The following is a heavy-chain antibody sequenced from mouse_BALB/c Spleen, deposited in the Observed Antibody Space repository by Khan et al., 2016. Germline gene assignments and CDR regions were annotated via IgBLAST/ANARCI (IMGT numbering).Heavy chain of an antibody. V-gene: IGHV1-54*01. CDR1: GYAFTNYL. J-gene: IGHJ4*01. CDR3: ARFTTVVDYYAMDY. Sequence: QVQLKESGAELVRPGTSVKVSCKASGYAFTNYLIEWVKQRPGQGLEWIGVINPGSGGTNYNEKFKGKATLTADKSSSTAYMQLSSLTSDDSAVYFCARFTTVVDYYAMDYWGQGTSVTVSS. CDR2: INPGSGGT. D-gene: IGHD1-1*01.